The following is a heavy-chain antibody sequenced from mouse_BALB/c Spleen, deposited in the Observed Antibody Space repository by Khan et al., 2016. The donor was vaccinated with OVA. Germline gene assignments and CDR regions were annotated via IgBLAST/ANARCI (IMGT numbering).Heavy chain of an antibody. CDR3: AMGYFGNYEFVY. CDR2: LFPGTGTT. CDR1: GYTFTSYW. V-gene: IGHV1S132*01. D-gene: IGHD2-1*01. J-gene: IGHJ3*01. Sequence: QVQLQQSGAEVVKPGASVKLSCKTTGYTFTSYWIQWIEQRPGPGLGWIGQLFPGTGTTYYNENFKGKATLTVDTSSSTAYMKLRSLTSEDSAVDFCAMGYFGNYEFVYWGQGTLVTVSP.